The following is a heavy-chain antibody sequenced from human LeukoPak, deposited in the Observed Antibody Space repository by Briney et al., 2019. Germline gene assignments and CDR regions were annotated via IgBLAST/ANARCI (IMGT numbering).Heavy chain of an antibody. Sequence: SETLSLTCTVSGGSISSSSYYWGWIRQPPGKGLEWIGSIFYSGSTYYNPSLKSRVTISVDTSKNQFSLKLSSVTAADTAVYYCARRTIRDTTVNPFITDYWGQGALVTVSS. CDR2: IFYSGST. J-gene: IGHJ4*02. CDR3: ARRTIRDTTVNPFITDY. D-gene: IGHD4-17*01. V-gene: IGHV4-39*01. CDR1: GGSISSSSYY.